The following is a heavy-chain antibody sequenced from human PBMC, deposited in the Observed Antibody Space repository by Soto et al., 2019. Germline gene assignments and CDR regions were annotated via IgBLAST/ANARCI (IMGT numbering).Heavy chain of an antibody. CDR3: VRQGIGNLHGLVDV. J-gene: IGHJ6*02. Sequence: QVQLQQSGPGLVKPSETLSLTCSVSSGPTSSHNWGWIRQTPGRGLEWIGYVYSTGGTSNNPSVNSRGTIAADTATNHISLTLTSVTAADTAVYYCVRQGIGNLHGLVDVWGQGTTVRVSS. CDR1: SGPTSSHN. D-gene: IGHD1-1*01. V-gene: IGHV4-59*08. CDR2: VYSTGGT.